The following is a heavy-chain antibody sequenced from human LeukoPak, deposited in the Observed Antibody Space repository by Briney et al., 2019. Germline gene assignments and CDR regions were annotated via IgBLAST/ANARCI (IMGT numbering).Heavy chain of an antibody. CDR1: GYSFTNYW. V-gene: IGHV5-51*01. D-gene: IGHD3-10*01. J-gene: IGHJ4*02. Sequence: GESLKISCKGGGYSFTNYWIVWVRQMPGKGLEWMGVIYYDDSETQYSPSFQGQVTISVDKSISTVYLQWSSLKASDTAMYYCARLDGFNQEYFDYWGQGTLVTVSS. CDR3: ARLDGFNQEYFDY. CDR2: IYYDDSET.